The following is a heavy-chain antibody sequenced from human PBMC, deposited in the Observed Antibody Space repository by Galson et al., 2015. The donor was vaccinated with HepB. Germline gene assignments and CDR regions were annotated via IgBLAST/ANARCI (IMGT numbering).Heavy chain of an antibody. V-gene: IGHV3-30*18. CDR1: DFIFSYFG. CDR2: LSHDGSNE. CDR3: AKDGSDYYDSSGLDI. Sequence: SLRLSCAASDFIFSYFGMQWVRQAPGMGLEWVAVLSHDGSNEYYAESVKGRFTISRDNSRNTLYLQMNSLRAEDTAVYYCAKDGSDYYDSSGLDIWGRGTMVTVSS. J-gene: IGHJ3*02. D-gene: IGHD3-22*01.